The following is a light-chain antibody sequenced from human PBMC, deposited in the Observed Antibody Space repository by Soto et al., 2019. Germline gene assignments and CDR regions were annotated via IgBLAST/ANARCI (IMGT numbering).Light chain of an antibody. Sequence: SALTQPASVSGSPGQSITISCTGSSSDVGAYNYVSWFQQHPGKAPKFMIYEVSNRPSGVSKRFSGSKSGNTASLTVSGLQAEDEADYYCSSYTTSNTYVFGTGTKLTVL. V-gene: IGLV2-14*01. CDR1: SSDVGAYNY. CDR2: EVS. J-gene: IGLJ1*01. CDR3: SSYTTSNTYV.